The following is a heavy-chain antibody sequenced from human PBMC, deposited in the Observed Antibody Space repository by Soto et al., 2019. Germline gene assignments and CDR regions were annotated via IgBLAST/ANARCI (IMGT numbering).Heavy chain of an antibody. CDR1: GFTFSSYG. V-gene: IGHV3-33*01. D-gene: IGHD6-13*01. CDR2: IWYDGSNK. J-gene: IGHJ6*02. Sequence: LRLSCAASGFTFSSYGMHWVRQAPGKGLEWVAVIWYDGSNKYYADSVKGRFTISRDNSKNTLYLQMNSLRAEDTAVYYCARESGSSWYSGYYYGMDVWGQGTTVTVSS. CDR3: ARESGSSWYSGYYYGMDV.